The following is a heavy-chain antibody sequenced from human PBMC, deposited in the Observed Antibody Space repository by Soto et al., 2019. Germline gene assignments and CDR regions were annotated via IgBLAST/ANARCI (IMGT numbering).Heavy chain of an antibody. Sequence: SVKVSCKASGGTFSSYAISWVRQAPGQGLEWMGGIIPIFGTANYAQKFQGRVTITADESTGTAYMELSSLRSEDTAVYYCARDMGDIVVVPAAMVYYYYGMDVWGQGTKVTVSS. CDR2: IIPIFGTA. V-gene: IGHV1-69*13. CDR1: GGTFSSYA. D-gene: IGHD2-2*01. CDR3: ARDMGDIVVVPAAMVYYYYGMDV. J-gene: IGHJ6*02.